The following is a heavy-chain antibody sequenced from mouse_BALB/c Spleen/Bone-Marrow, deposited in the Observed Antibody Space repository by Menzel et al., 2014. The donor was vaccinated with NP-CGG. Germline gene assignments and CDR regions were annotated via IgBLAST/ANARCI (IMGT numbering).Heavy chain of an antibody. CDR3: AREWTARAVDS. CDR2: INPGSGGA. Sequence: VQGVESGAELVRPGTSVKVSCKASGYAFTNYLIEWVKQRPVQGLEWIGVINPGSGGANYNAKFKGKATLTADRSSSTAYMQLSSLTSDDSAVYFCAREWTARAVDSWGQGTTLTASS. CDR1: GYAFTNYL. J-gene: IGHJ2*01. D-gene: IGHD3-2*01. V-gene: IGHV1-54*01.